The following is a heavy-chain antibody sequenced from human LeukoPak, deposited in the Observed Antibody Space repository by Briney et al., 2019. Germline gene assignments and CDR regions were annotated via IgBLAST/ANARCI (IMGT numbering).Heavy chain of an antibody. CDR3: GRVIAGAIDY. CDR1: GFTFSGHS. V-gene: IGHV3-7*01. J-gene: IGHJ4*02. D-gene: IGHD6-13*01. CDR2: INLDESER. Sequence: GGSLRRSCAASGFTFSGHSMTWVRQAPGKGLEGVANINLDESERVYVDFVKGRFTSSRDNADNSMYLQMNSLRAEDTAVYYCGRVIAGAIDYWGQGTLVTVSS.